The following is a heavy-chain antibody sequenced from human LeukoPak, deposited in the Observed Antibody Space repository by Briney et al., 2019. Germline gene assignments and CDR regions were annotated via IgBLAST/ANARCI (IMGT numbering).Heavy chain of an antibody. CDR1: GGSFSGYY. CDR3: ATGGDSGYYYYPFDY. D-gene: IGHD3-22*01. J-gene: IGHJ4*02. CDR2: INHSGST. V-gene: IGHV4-34*01. Sequence: PSETLSLTCAVYGGSFSGYYWSWIRQPPGKGLEWIGEINHSGSTNYNPSLKSRVTISADTSKNQFSLKLSSVTAADTAVYYCATGGDSGYYYYPFDYWGQGTLVTVSS.